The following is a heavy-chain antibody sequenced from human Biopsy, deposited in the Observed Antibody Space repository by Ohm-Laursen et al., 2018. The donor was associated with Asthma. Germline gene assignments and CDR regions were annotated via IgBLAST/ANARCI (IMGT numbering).Heavy chain of an antibody. D-gene: IGHD2-2*01. J-gene: IGHJ4*02. CDR2: INSVFGTT. Sequence: VASVKVSCKSLGGTFNTYVIGWVRQAPGQGLEWMGGINSVFGTTTYPQKFQDRVTITVDDSTSTVYMELSSLRSEDTAVYYCARKAGSCISRTCYSLDFWGQGTLGTVSS. V-gene: IGHV1-69*13. CDR1: GGTFNTYV. CDR3: ARKAGSCISRTCYSLDF.